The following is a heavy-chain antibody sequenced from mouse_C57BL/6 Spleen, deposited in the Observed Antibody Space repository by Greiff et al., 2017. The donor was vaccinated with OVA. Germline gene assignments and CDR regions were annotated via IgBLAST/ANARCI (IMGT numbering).Heavy chain of an antibody. V-gene: IGHV1-80*01. CDR1: GYAFSSYW. D-gene: IGHD1-2*01. Sequence: VQLQESGAELVKPGASVKISCKASGYAFSSYWMNWVKQRPGKGLEWIGQIYPGDGDTNYNGKFKGKATLTADKSSSTAYMQLSSLTSEDSAVYFCARGGTTAPFAYWGQGTLVTVSA. CDR2: IYPGDGDT. CDR3: ARGGTTAPFAY. J-gene: IGHJ3*01.